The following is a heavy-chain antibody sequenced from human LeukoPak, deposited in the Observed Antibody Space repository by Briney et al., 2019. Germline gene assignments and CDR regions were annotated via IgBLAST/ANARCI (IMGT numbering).Heavy chain of an antibody. Sequence: SETLSLTCTVSGGSISSNNYYWGWIRQPPGKGLEWIGYIYYSGSTNYNPSLKSRVTISVDTSKNQFSLKLSSVTAADTAVYYCARDLGGWDAFDIWGQGTMVTVSS. J-gene: IGHJ3*02. CDR1: GGSISSNNYY. D-gene: IGHD6-19*01. CDR2: IYYSGST. CDR3: ARDLGGWDAFDI. V-gene: IGHV4-61*01.